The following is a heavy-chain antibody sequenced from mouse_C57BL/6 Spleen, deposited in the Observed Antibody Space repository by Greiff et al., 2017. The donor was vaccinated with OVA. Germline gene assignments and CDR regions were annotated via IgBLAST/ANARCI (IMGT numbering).Heavy chain of an antibody. CDR2: INPNNGGT. D-gene: IGHD2-2*01. CDR3: ARKEGGYDGGGYAMDY. Sequence: VQLQQSGPELVKPGASVKMSCKASGYTFTDYNMHWVKQSHGKSLEWIGYINPNNGGTSYNQKFKGQATLTVNKSSSTAYMELRSLTSEDSAVYYCARKEGGYDGGGYAMDYWGQGTSVTVSS. J-gene: IGHJ4*01. V-gene: IGHV1-22*01. CDR1: GYTFTDYN.